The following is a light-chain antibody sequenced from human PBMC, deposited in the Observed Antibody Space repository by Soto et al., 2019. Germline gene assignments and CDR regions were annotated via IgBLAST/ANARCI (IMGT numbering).Light chain of an antibody. Sequence: EIVLTQSPGTLSLSPGEGAALSCRASQSVSSSYLAWYQQKPAQAPRLLIYSASNRATGIPDRFSGSGSGTDFTLTISRLEPEDFAVYYCQQYDSSPRYTFGQGTKLEIK. CDR1: QSVSSSY. CDR3: QQYDSSPRYT. J-gene: IGKJ2*01. V-gene: IGKV3-20*01. CDR2: SAS.